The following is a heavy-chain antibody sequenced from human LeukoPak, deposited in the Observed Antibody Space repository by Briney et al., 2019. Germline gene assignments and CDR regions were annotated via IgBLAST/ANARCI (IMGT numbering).Heavy chain of an antibody. D-gene: IGHD6-13*01. J-gene: IGHJ5*02. Sequence: GGSLRLSCAASGFTFSSYWMSWVRQAPGKGLEWVANIKQDGSEKYYVDSVKGRFTISRDNAKNSLYLQMNSLRAEDTAVYYCARYAAAGTFRTFDPWGQGTLVTVSS. V-gene: IGHV3-7*01. CDR1: GFTFSSYW. CDR2: IKQDGSEK. CDR3: ARYAAAGTFRTFDP.